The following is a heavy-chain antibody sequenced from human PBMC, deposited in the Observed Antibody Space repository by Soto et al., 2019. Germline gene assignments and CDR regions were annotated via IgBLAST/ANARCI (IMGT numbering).Heavy chain of an antibody. V-gene: IGHV3-48*02. Sequence: EVQLVESGGGLVQPGGSRRLSRAASEFRFSSYSMNWVRQAPGKGLEWLSYISSTSSTIFYADSVEGRFTISRDNAKNTLFLQMNSLRDEDTAVYYCARVGGSYSTGFDSWGRGTLVTVSS. CDR2: ISSTSSTI. J-gene: IGHJ4*02. CDR3: ARVGGSYSTGFDS. CDR1: EFRFSSYS. D-gene: IGHD1-26*01.